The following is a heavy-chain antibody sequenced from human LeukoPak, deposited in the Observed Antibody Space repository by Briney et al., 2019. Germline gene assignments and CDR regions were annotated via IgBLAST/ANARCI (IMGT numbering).Heavy chain of an antibody. V-gene: IGHV1-18*01. J-gene: IGHJ4*02. CDR2: ISGYNGNT. CDR3: ARSEGRDFWSGYYRAVGVEYYFDY. CDR1: GYTFTSYG. Sequence: ASVEVSCKASGYTFTSYGISWVRQAPGQGLEWMGWISGYNGNTNYAQKLQGRVTMTTDTSTSTAYMELRSLRSDDTAVYYCARSEGRDFWSGYYRAVGVEYYFDYWGQGTLVTVSS. D-gene: IGHD3-3*01.